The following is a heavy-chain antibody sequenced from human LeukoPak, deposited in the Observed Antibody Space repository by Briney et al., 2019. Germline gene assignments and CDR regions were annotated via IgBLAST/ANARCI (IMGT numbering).Heavy chain of an antibody. CDR1: GFTFSDSV. Sequence: PGGSLRLSCYVSGFTFSDSVIHWVRHAAGKGLEWVGRIGSKTKSGETAYAASVKGRFTISRDDSKDTAYLQMNSLKPEDTAVYYCTSPAHDFDIWSGYYSLWGHGTQATVSS. CDR3: TSPAHDFDIWSGYYSL. V-gene: IGHV3-73*01. CDR2: IGSKTKSGET. D-gene: IGHD3-3*01. J-gene: IGHJ4*01.